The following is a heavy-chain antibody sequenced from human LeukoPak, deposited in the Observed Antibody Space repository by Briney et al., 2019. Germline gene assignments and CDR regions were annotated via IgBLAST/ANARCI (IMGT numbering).Heavy chain of an antibody. V-gene: IGHV1-2*02. CDR1: GYTFTGYY. Sequence: ASVKVSCKASGYTFTGYYMHWVRQAPGQGLEWMGWINPNSGGTNYAQKFQGRVTMTRDTSISTAYMELSRLRSDDTAVYYCTREGGSTTCSDVWGQGTTVTVSS. D-gene: IGHD2-2*01. CDR3: TREGGSTTCSDV. CDR2: INPNSGGT. J-gene: IGHJ6*02.